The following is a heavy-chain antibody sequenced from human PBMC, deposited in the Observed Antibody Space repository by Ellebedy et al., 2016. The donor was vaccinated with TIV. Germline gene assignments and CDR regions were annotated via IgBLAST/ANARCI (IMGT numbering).Heavy chain of an antibody. J-gene: IGHJ4*02. D-gene: IGHD3-10*01. Sequence: PGGSLRLSCAASGFIFSASTMHWVRQASGKGLEWVGQMRSKAKNYATAYQASVKGRFTISRDESQNTAYLQMNSLKTEDTAVYYCIRKSEIGGSGLGDYWGQGTLVTVSS. CDR1: GFIFSAST. CDR3: IRKSEIGGSGLGDY. V-gene: IGHV3-73*01. CDR2: MRSKAKNYAT.